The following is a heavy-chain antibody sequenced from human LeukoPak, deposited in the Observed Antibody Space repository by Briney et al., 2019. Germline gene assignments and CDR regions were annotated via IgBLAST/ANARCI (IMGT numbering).Heavy chain of an antibody. CDR2: MKRDGSEI. D-gene: IGHD3-22*01. CDR1: VFTFSTYW. V-gene: IGHV3-7*01. Sequence: GGSLRLSCSASVFTFSTYWMNWVRQAPWKGLEWVANMKRDGSEIYYVDSVKGRFTISRDNAKNSLYLQMNSLRAEDTAVYYCARDYYDSSGYCPFDYWGQGTLVTVSS. CDR3: ARDYYDSSGYCPFDY. J-gene: IGHJ4*02.